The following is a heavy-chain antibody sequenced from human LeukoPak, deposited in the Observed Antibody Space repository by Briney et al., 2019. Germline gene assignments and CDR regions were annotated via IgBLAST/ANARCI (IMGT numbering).Heavy chain of an antibody. J-gene: IGHJ4*02. D-gene: IGHD2-21*02. CDR3: ARLRGGGDLDY. Sequence: ASVKVSCKAPGYTFTSYGISWVRQAPGQGLEWMGWISAYNGNTNYAQKLQGRVTMTTDTSTSTACMELRSLRSDDTAVYYCARLRGGGDLDYWGQGTLVTVSS. CDR2: ISAYNGNT. V-gene: IGHV1-18*01. CDR1: GYTFTSYG.